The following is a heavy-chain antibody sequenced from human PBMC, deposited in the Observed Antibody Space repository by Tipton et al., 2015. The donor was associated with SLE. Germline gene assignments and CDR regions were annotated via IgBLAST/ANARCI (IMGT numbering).Heavy chain of an antibody. J-gene: IGHJ6*02. D-gene: IGHD1-14*01. V-gene: IGHV4-59*01. CDR3: VRQPPGGGPGYQYDMDV. CDR1: GGSINNYY. CDR2: VYYSGST. Sequence: TLSLTCSVSGGSINNYYWSWIRQPPGKGLEWIGYVYYSGSTNYNPSLKSRVTMSVDMSTNQFFLELSSVTAADTAVYYCVRQPPGGGPGYQYDMDVWGQGTAVTVSS.